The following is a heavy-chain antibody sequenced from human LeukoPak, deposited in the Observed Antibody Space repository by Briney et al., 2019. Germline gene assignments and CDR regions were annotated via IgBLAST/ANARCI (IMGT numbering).Heavy chain of an antibody. D-gene: IGHD6-6*01. V-gene: IGHV1-69*05. J-gene: IGHJ6*03. CDR2: IIPIFGTA. CDR1: GGTFSSYA. CDR3: ARGHSSSSDYYYYYMDV. Sequence: SVKVSCKASGGTFSSYAISWVRQAPGHGLEWMGGIIPIFGTANYAQKFQGRVTITTDESTSTAYMELSSLRSEDTAVYYCARGHSSSSDYYYYYMDVWGKGTTVTVSS.